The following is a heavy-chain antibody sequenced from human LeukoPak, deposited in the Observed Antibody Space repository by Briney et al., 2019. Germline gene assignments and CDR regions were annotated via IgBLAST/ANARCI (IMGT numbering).Heavy chain of an antibody. Sequence: GGSLRLSCAASGFTFSSYAMSWVRQAPGKGLEWVSAISGSGGSTYYADSVKGRFTISRDNSKNTLYLQMNSPRAEDTAVYYCAKDLLDSSDYYGRYYWYFDLWGRGTLVTVSS. CDR3: AKDLLDSSDYYGRYYWYFDL. V-gene: IGHV3-23*01. J-gene: IGHJ2*01. CDR2: ISGSGGST. CDR1: GFTFSSYA. D-gene: IGHD3-22*01.